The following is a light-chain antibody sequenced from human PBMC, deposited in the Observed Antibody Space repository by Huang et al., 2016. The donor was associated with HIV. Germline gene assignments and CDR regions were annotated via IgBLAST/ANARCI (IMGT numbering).Light chain of an antibody. V-gene: IGKV3-15*01. CDR1: QNIDTN. J-gene: IGKJ1*01. CDR3: HQYNDWPPWT. Sequence: EIVMTQSPATLSVSPGERAILLCRASQNIDTNVAWYQQQPGQAPRLLIFGASTRANGISARFTGGGAETEFTLTINSVQSEDVAMYYCHQYNDWPPWTFGQGTRVEI. CDR2: GAS.